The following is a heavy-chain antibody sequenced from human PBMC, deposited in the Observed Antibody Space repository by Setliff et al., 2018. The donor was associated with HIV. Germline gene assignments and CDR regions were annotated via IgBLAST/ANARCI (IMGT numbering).Heavy chain of an antibody. CDR3: APGEGVASTYYHD. CDR1: EDSVSTFY. D-gene: IGHD3-3*01. Sequence: SETLSLTCTVSEDSVSTFYWNWIRQPPGKGLEWIGFIHHTGSTVSNPSLKSRVTILMDLSRNQLSLHLASVTTADTAVYFCAPGEGVASTYYHDWGQGTQVTVSS. J-gene: IGHJ4*01. CDR2: IHHTGST. V-gene: IGHV4-59*02.